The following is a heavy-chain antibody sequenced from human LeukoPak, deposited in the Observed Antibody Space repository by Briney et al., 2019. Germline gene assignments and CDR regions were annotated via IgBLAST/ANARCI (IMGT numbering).Heavy chain of an antibody. Sequence: GGSLRLSCAASGFTFSSHAMHWVRQAPGKGLEWVAVISYDGNNQYYADSVKGRFTISRDNPKNTLDLQMNNLRAEDTAVYYCVRGYCSGNYCWASLYLDYWGQGALVTVSS. D-gene: IGHD3-22*01. V-gene: IGHV3-30-3*01. J-gene: IGHJ4*02. CDR1: GFTFSSHA. CDR2: ISYDGNNQ. CDR3: VRGYCSGNYCWASLYLDY.